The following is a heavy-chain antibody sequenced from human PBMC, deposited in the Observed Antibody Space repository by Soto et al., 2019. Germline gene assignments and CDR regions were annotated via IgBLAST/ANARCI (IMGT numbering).Heavy chain of an antibody. Sequence: GESLKISCKGSGYSFTSYWISWVRQMPGKGLEWMGRIDPSDSYTNYSPSFQGHVTISADKSISTAYLQWSSLKASDTAMYYCARSKYYDFWSGYSPRYYYYGMDVRGQGPTVPVSS. CDR3: ARSKYYDFWSGYSPRYYYYGMDV. CDR1: GYSFTSYW. V-gene: IGHV5-10-1*01. CDR2: IDPSDSYT. J-gene: IGHJ6*02. D-gene: IGHD3-3*01.